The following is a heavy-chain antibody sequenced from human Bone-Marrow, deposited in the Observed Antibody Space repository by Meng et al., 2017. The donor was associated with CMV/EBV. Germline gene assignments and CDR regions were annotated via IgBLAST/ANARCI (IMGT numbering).Heavy chain of an antibody. D-gene: IGHD7-27*01. CDR1: GGTFSSYA. J-gene: IGHJ6*02. CDR3: ASGWGENWGLYYYYYGMDV. Sequence: SVKVSCKASGGTFSSYAISWVRQAPGQGLEWMGGIIPIFGTANYAQKFQGRVTITTDESTSTAYMELSSLRSEDTAVYYCASGWGENWGLYYYYYGMDVWGQGTTVTVSS. V-gene: IGHV1-69*05. CDR2: IIPIFGTA.